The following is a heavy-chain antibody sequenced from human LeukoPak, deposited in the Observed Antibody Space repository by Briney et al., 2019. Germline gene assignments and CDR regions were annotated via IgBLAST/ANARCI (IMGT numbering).Heavy chain of an antibody. J-gene: IGHJ3*02. V-gene: IGHV4-59*08. CDR1: GGSISSYF. D-gene: IGHD6-13*01. CDR2: VYYTGST. Sequence: PSETLSLTCTVSGGSISSYFWSWMRQPPGKGLEWIGYVYYTGSTNYNPSLKSRVTISVDTSKNQFSLKLSSVTAADTAVYYCARGEGLSSSWYGGAFDIWGQGTMVTVSS. CDR3: ARGEGLSSSWYGGAFDI.